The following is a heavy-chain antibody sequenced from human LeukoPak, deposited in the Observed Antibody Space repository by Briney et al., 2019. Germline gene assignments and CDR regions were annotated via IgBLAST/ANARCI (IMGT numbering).Heavy chain of an antibody. CDR1: GGTFSNYG. Sequence: ASVKVSCKASGGTFSNYGINWVRQAPGQGLEWMGGINPNSGGTNYAQKFQGRVTMTRDTSISTAYRELSRLRSDDTAVYYCARVEAYSGSHRPYDYWGQGTLVTVSS. CDR2: INPNSGGT. D-gene: IGHD1-26*01. CDR3: ARVEAYSGSHRPYDY. V-gene: IGHV1-2*02. J-gene: IGHJ4*02.